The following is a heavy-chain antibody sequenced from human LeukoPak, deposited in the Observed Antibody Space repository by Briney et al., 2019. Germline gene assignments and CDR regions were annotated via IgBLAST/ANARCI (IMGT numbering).Heavy chain of an antibody. Sequence: GGSLRLSCIASGFTFKNYWMTWVRQAPGKGLEWVGRIKSKTDGWTTDYAAPVKGRFTISRDDSKNTLYLQMNSLKTEDTAVYYCTTSTYGGGQGTLVTVSS. D-gene: IGHD4-17*01. CDR2: IKSKTDGWTT. J-gene: IGHJ4*02. CDR1: GFTFKNYW. CDR3: TTSTYG. V-gene: IGHV3-15*01.